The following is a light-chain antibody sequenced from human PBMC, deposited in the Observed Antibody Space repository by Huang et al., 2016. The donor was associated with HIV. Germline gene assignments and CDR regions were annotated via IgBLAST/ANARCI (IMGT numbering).Light chain of an antibody. Sequence: DIQMTQSPSTLSASVGDRVTITCRASQSISSLLALYQQKPGKAPNLLIYTSSNLKTGAPSRCSGRGSVTEFTLTISSLQPDDFATYFCQQYSTYSWTFGQGTKVEL. V-gene: IGKV1-5*03. J-gene: IGKJ1*01. CDR1: QSISSL. CDR3: QQYSTYSWT. CDR2: TSS.